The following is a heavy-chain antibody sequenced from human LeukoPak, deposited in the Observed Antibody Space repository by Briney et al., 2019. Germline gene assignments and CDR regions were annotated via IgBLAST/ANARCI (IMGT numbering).Heavy chain of an antibody. J-gene: IGHJ5*02. Sequence: ASVNVSCKVSGYTLTELSMHWVRQAPGKGREWMGGFDPEDGETIYAQKFQGRVTMTEDTSTDTAYMELSSLRSEDTAVYYCATKAYCGGDCYVVDWFDPWGQGTLVTVSS. CDR2: FDPEDGET. V-gene: IGHV1-24*01. CDR1: GYTLTELS. D-gene: IGHD2-21*02. CDR3: ATKAYCGGDCYVVDWFDP.